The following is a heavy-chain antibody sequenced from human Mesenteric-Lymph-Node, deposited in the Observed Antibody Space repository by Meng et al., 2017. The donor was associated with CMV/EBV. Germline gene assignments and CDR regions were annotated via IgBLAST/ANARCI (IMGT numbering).Heavy chain of an antibody. V-gene: IGHV4-39*07. J-gene: IGHJ6*02. CDR1: GGSISSSSYY. CDR3: ARDLYCSDGTCYREDGMDV. Sequence: SETLSLTCTVSGGSISSSSYYWGWIRQAPGKGLEWIGDIHYSGSTYYNPSLKSRVTISVDTSKNQFSLKLSSATAADTAVYHCARDLYCSDGTCYREDGMDVWGQGTTVTVSS. D-gene: IGHD2-15*01. CDR2: IHYSGST.